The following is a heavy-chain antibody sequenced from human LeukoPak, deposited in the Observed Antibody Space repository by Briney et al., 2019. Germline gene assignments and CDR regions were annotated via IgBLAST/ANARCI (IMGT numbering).Heavy chain of an antibody. CDR3: ARMVDSSGYYLSIPFDY. J-gene: IGHJ4*02. CDR2: INPNSGGT. Sequence: GASVKVSCKASGYTFTGYYMHWVRQAPGQGLEWMGWINPNSGGTNYAQKFQGRVTMTRDTSISTAYMELSRLRSDDTAVYYCARMVDSSGYYLSIPFDYWGQGTLVTVSS. CDR1: GYTFTGYY. D-gene: IGHD3-22*01. V-gene: IGHV1-2*02.